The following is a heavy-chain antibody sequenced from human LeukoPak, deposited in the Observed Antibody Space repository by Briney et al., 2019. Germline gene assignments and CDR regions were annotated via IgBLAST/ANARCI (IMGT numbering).Heavy chain of an antibody. Sequence: ASVTVSCKASGYTFTSYDVNWVRQAPGQGLEWMGWMNPNSGNTGYAQKFQGRVTITRNTSISTAYMELSSLRSEDTAVYYCARGPNYYDREGPDYWGQGTLVTVSS. CDR2: MNPNSGNT. V-gene: IGHV1-8*03. CDR3: ARGPNYYDREGPDY. CDR1: GYTFTSYD. D-gene: IGHD3-22*01. J-gene: IGHJ4*02.